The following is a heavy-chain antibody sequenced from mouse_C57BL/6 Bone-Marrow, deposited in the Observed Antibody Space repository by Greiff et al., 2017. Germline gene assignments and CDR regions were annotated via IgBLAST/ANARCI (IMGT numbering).Heavy chain of an antibody. V-gene: IGHV5-6*02. CDR2: ISSGGSYT. D-gene: IGHD2-3*01. CDR3: ARHNYYGYYGFYWYFDV. CDR1: GFTFSSYG. Sequence: DVKLVESGGDLVKPGGSLKLSCAASGFTFSSYGMSWVRQTPDKRLEWVATISSGGSYTYYPDSVQGRFTISSDNAKNTLYLQMSSLKSEDTAMYYCARHNYYGYYGFYWYFDVWGTGTTVTVSS. J-gene: IGHJ1*03.